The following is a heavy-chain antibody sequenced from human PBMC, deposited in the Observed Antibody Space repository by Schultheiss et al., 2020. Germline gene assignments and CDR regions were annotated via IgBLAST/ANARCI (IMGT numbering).Heavy chain of an antibody. Sequence: SATLSLTCTVSGGSISGYYWSWIRRPPGKGLEWIAYIHDSGTTNYNPSLKSRVTISVDTSKNQFSLKLSSVTAADTAVYYCARVGSSNYDILTGYGYWGQGTLVTVSS. CDR2: IHDSGTT. V-gene: IGHV4-59*12. CDR3: ARVGSSNYDILTGYGY. CDR1: GGSISGYY. D-gene: IGHD3-9*01. J-gene: IGHJ4*02.